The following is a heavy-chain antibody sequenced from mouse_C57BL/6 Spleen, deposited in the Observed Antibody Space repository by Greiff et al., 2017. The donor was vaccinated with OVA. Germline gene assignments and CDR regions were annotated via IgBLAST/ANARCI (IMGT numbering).Heavy chain of an antibody. CDR2: IDPENGDT. V-gene: IGHV14-4*01. CDR3: TTVYYGKDY. Sequence: VQLQQSGAELVRPGASVKLSCTASGFNIKDDYMHWVKPRPEQGLAWIGWIDPENGDTEYSSKFQGKATITADTSSNTAYLHLSSLTSEDTAVYYCTTVYYGKDYWGQGTSVTVSS. CDR1: GFNIKDDY. J-gene: IGHJ4*01.